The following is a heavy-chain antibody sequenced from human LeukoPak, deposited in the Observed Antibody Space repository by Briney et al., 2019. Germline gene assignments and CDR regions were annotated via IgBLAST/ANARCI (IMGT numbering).Heavy chain of an antibody. CDR3: ARDPNSGSDPLYCSGGSCYYGMDV. V-gene: IGHV4-30-4*01. J-gene: IGHJ6*02. Sequence: PSETLSLTRAVSGGSISSSNWWSWVRQPPGKGLEWIGYIYYSGSTYYNPSLKSRVTISVDTSKNQFSLKLSSVTAADTAVYYCARDPNSGSDPLYCSGGSCYYGMDVWGQGTTVTVSS. CDR1: GGSISSSNW. CDR2: IYYSGST. D-gene: IGHD2-15*01.